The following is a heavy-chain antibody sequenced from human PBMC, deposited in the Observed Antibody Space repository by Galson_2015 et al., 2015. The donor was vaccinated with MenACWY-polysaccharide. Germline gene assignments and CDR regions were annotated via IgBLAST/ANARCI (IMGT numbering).Heavy chain of an antibody. CDR1: GFSLSNYW. J-gene: IGHJ5*01. V-gene: IGHV3-74*03. D-gene: IGHD2-21*02. CDR2: MNSDGGWI. CDR3: VRDIPIRVTDSQVFDS. Sequence: SLRLSCAASGFSLSNYWMHWVRHAPGKGLVWVSRMNSDGGWIQYADSVKGRFTMSRDNAKNTLYLQMNSLRAEDSAVYFCVRDIPIRVTDSQVFDSWGQGTLVSVSS.